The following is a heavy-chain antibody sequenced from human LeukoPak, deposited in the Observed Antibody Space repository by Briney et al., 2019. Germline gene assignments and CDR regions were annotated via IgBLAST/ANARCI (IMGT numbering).Heavy chain of an antibody. V-gene: IGHV1-8*01. CDR3: ARGRRDSRQFDY. J-gene: IGHJ4*02. Sequence: ASLKVSCKASGYTFTSYDINWVRQATGQGLEWMGWMNPNSGNTGYAQKFQDRVTMTRHTSISTAYMELSSLRSEDTAVYYCARGRRDSRQFDYWGQGTLVTVSS. CDR2: MNPNSGNT. D-gene: IGHD3-10*01. CDR1: GYTFTSYD.